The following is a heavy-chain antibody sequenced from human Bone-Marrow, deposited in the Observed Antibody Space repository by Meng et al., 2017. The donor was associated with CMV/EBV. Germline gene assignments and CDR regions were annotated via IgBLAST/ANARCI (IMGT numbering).Heavy chain of an antibody. CDR1: GFTFSSYA. V-gene: IGHV3-30*02. CDR2: IRYDGSNK. Sequence: GESLKISCAASGFTFSSYAMHWVRQAPGKGLEWVAFIRYDGSNKYYADSVKGRFTISRDNSKNTLYLQMNSLRAEDTAVYYCAKDWYYYYGMDVWGQGTTVTVSS. J-gene: IGHJ6*02. CDR3: AKDWYYYYGMDV.